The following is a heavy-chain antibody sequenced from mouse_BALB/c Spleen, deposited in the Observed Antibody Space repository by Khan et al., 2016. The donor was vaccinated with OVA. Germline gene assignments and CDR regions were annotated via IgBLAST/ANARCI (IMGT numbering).Heavy chain of an antibody. D-gene: IGHD4-1*02. CDR3: ARSNSYWYFDV. J-gene: IGHJ1*01. CDR2: INTYTGQP. V-gene: IGHV9-3-1*01. Sequence: QIQLVQSGPELKKPGETVKISCTASGYTFTNYGMNWVKQAPGKGLKWMGWINTYTGQPTYPDEFKGRFAFSLETSASTAYLQINNLNNEDTATSFCARSNSYWYFDVWGAGTTVIVSS. CDR1: GYTFTNYG.